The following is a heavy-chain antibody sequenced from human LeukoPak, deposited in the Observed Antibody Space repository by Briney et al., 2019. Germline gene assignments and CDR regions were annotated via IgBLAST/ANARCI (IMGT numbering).Heavy chain of an antibody. D-gene: IGHD5-18*01. V-gene: IGHV1-2*02. Sequence: ASVKVSCKASGYTFTGYHMHWVRQAPGQGLEWMGWINPNSGGTNYAQKFQGRVTMTRDTSISTAYMELSRLRSDDTAVYYCANGGYCYGLDFDYWGQGTLVTVSS. J-gene: IGHJ4*02. CDR2: INPNSGGT. CDR1: GYTFTGYH. CDR3: ANGGYCYGLDFDY.